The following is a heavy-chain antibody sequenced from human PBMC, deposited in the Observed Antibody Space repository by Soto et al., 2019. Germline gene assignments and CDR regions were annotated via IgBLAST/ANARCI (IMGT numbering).Heavy chain of an antibody. J-gene: IGHJ5*02. D-gene: IGHD5-18*01. CDR1: SGSISSSSYY. CDR3: AARRGYSYGSDWFDP. CDR2: IYYGGST. V-gene: IGHV4-39*01. Sequence: PSETLSLTCTVSSGSISSSSYYWGWIRQPPGKGLEWIGSIYYGGSTYYNPSLKSRVTISVDTSKNQFSLKLSSVTAADTAVYYCAARRGYSYGSDWFDPWGQGTLVTVSS.